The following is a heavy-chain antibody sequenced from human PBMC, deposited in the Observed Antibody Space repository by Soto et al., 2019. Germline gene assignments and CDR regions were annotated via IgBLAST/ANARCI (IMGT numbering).Heavy chain of an antibody. D-gene: IGHD1-26*01. V-gene: IGHV1-18*01. CDR2: ISAYNGNT. Sequence: QVQLEQSGAEVKKPGASVKVSCKASGYTFTSYGISWVRQAPGQGLEWMGRISAYNGNTNSAQKLQGRVTMTTDTATSTAYMELRSLRSGGTAVCYSARVVGALGDWVDPWGQGTGVTVPS. CDR1: GYTFTSYG. J-gene: IGHJ5*02. CDR3: ARVVGALGDWVDP.